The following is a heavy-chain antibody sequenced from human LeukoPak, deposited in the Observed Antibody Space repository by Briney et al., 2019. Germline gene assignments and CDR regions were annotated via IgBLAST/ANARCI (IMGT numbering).Heavy chain of an antibody. CDR1: GYTFTGYY. CDR2: INPNSGGT. CDR3: ARPSIAVGGAFDI. V-gene: IGHV1-2*04. J-gene: IGHJ3*02. Sequence: ASVKVSCEASGYTFTGYYMHWVRQAPGQGLEWMGWINPNSGGTNYAQKFQGWVTMTRDTSISTAYMGLSRLRSDDTAVYYCARPSIAVGGAFDIWGQGTMVTVSS. D-gene: IGHD6-19*01.